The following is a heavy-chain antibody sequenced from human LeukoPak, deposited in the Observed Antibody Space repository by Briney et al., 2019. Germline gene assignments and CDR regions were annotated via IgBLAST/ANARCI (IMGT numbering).Heavy chain of an antibody. J-gene: IGHJ4*02. CDR3: ASGAVAVQFDY. D-gene: IGHD6-19*01. V-gene: IGHV4-34*01. Sequence: SETLSLTCAVYGGSFSGYYWSWIRQPPGKGLEWIGSIYHSGSTYYNPSLKSRVTISVDTSKNQFSLKLSSVTAADTAVYYCASGAVAVQFDYWGQGTLVTVSS. CDR1: GGSFSGYY. CDR2: IYHSGST.